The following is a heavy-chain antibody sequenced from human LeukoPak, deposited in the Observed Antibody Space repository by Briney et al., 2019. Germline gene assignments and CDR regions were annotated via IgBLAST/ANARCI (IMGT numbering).Heavy chain of an antibody. CDR2: IYHSGST. V-gene: IGHV4-38-2*02. D-gene: IGHD3-22*01. Sequence: KSSETLSLTCTVSGYSISSGYYWGWIRQPPGKGLEWIGSIYHSGSTYYNPSLKSRVTISVDTSKNQFSLKLSSVTAADTAVYYCARAFPITMIVAWFDPWGQGTLVTVSS. J-gene: IGHJ5*02. CDR1: GYSISSGYY. CDR3: ARAFPITMIVAWFDP.